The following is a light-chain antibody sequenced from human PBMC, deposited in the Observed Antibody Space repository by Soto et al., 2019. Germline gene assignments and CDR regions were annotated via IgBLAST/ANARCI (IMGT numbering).Light chain of an antibody. J-gene: IGKJ2*01. CDR2: DAS. CDR1: RDISHY. V-gene: IGKV1-33*01. Sequence: DIQMTQSPSSLSASVGDRVTVTCQASRDISHYLNWYQHKPGKPPKLLIYDASFLETGVPSRFSGSRSGTNFTFTISSLQPEDIATYYCQKFNSVPHTFGQGTKLEIK. CDR3: QKFNSVPHT.